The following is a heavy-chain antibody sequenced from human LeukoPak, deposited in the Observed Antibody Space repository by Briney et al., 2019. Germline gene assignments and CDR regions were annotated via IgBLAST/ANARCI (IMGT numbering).Heavy chain of an antibody. CDR1: GYTFTSYD. CDR3: ARANGVYYDILTGYALGY. CDR2: MNPNSGNT. J-gene: IGHJ4*02. V-gene: IGHV1-8*01. D-gene: IGHD3-9*01. Sequence: ASVKVSCKASGYTFTSYDINWVRQATGQGLEWMGWMNPNSGNTGYAQKFQGRVTMTRNTSISTAYMELSSLRSEDTAVYYCARANGVYYDILTGYALGYWGQGTLVTVSS.